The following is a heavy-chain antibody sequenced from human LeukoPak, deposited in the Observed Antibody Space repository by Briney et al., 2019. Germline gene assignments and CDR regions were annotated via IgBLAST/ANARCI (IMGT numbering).Heavy chain of an antibody. CDR2: IYYSGTT. CDR1: GGSISGSTYY. CDR3: ARHGLGSSWYVDY. J-gene: IGHJ4*02. V-gene: IGHV4-39*01. Sequence: SETLSLTCTVSGGSISGSTYYWGWVRQPPGKGLEWIGGIYYSGTTYYNPSLKSRVTISVDTSKNQFSLKLSSVTAADTAVFYCARHGLGSSWYVDYWGQGTLVTVSS. D-gene: IGHD6-13*01.